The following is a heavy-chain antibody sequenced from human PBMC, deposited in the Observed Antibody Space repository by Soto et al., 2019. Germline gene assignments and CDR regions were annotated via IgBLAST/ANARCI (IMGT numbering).Heavy chain of an antibody. D-gene: IGHD3-16*01. CDR2: VLSSESA. CDR1: VVSITIVY. V-gene: IGHV4-59*12. Sequence: SEALSITCAGAVVSITIVYYTWIRQPPGKGLEWIGSVLSSESAYYNPSLKSRVTMSLDKSNNQLSLKLSSVTAADTAVYYCARGFDYRWVYWGQGTLVTVSS. J-gene: IGHJ4*02. CDR3: ARGFDYRWVY.